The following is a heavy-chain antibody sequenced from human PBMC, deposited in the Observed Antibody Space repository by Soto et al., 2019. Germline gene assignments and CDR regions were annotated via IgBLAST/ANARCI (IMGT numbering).Heavy chain of an antibody. CDR3: ARIGRSYGSFDH. CDR1: GFTFSDHY. V-gene: IGHV3-72*01. Sequence: PGGSLRLSCAASGFTFSDHYMDWVRQAPGKGLEWVGRTRNKANSYTTEYAASVKGRFTISRDDSKNSVYLQMNSLKTEDTAVYYCARIGRSYGSFDHWGQGTLVTVS. CDR2: TRNKANSYTT. J-gene: IGHJ4*02. D-gene: IGHD3-10*01.